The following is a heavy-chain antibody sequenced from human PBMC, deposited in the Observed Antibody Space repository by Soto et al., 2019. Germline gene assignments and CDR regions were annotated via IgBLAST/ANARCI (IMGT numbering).Heavy chain of an antibody. J-gene: IGHJ5*02. D-gene: IGHD4-17*01. CDR3: AKGNYGDYGVFDP. V-gene: IGHV3-23*01. CDR2: IISTGIST. Sequence: EVQILESGGGLIQPGGSLRLSCAASGFSFSTFAMTWVRQAPGKGLEWVSPIISTGISTYYADSVKGRFTISRANSKNTLYLQMTSLRAENSAVYYCAKGNYGDYGVFDPWGQGTLVTVSS. CDR1: GFSFSTFA.